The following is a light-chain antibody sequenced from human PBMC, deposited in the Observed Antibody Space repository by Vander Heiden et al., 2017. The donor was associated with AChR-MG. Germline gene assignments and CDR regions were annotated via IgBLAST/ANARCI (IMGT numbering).Light chain of an antibody. CDR1: LSVNNF. J-gene: IGKJ5*01. CDR2: ETS. Sequence: EIVLTQSSATLSLSPGERATLSCRASLSVNNFLAWYQQKPGQAPRLVIYETSSRATGIPTRFSGSGSGTEFNLTISSLEPEDFAIYYCQQRRNWPLISFGQGTRLEIK. CDR3: QQRRNWPLIS. V-gene: IGKV3-11*01.